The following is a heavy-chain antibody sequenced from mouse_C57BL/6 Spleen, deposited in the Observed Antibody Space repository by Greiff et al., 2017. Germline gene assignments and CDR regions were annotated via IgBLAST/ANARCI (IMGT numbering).Heavy chain of an antibody. CDR2: IYPGDGDT. CDR3: EIGGTMSRGGAY. V-gene: IGHV1-80*01. J-gene: IGHJ3*01. CDR1: GYAFSSYW. D-gene: IGHD2-14*01. Sequence: QVQLQQSGAELVKPGASVKISCKASGYAFSSYWMNWVKQRPGKGLEWIGQIYPGDGDTTSNGKFKGKATLTADKSSSTAYMQLSGLTSGDWAFYFCEIGGTMSRGGAYGGQGTLVTVSA.